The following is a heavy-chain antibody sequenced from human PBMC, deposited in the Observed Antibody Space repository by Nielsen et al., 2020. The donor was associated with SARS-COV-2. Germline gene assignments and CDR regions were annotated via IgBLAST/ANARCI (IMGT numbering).Heavy chain of an antibody. V-gene: IGHV3-7*01. CDR2: IKQSASET. J-gene: IGHJ4*02. Sequence: GESLKISCAASPFTFSNYSIHWVRQAPGKGLERLATIKQSASETYYVDSVKGRFTISRDNAKNSLYLQMHSLRVEDTATYYCATNQGDYWGQGTVVTVS. CDR3: ATNQGDY. CDR1: PFTFSNYS.